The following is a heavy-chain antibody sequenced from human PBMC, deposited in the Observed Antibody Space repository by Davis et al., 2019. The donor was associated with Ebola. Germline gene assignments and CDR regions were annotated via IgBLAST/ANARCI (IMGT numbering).Heavy chain of an antibody. J-gene: IGHJ6*02. V-gene: IGHV3-53*01. D-gene: IGHD3-3*01. Sequence: PGGSLRLSCAASGFTVSSNYMSWVRQAPGKGLEWVSVIYNAGNTYYADSVKGRFTISRDNSKNTMYLQMNSLRAEDTAVYYCAREVLRFLEYGMDVWGQGTTVTVSS. CDR3: AREVLRFLEYGMDV. CDR1: GFTVSSNY. CDR2: IYNAGNT.